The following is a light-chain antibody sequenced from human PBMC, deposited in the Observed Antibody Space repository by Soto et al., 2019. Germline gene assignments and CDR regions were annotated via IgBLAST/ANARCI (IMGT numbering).Light chain of an antibody. CDR2: EVS. Sequence: QSVLTQPASVSGSPGQSITISCTRTSSDVGGYNYVSWYQQHPGKAPKLMIYEVSNRPSGVSNRFSGSKSGNTASLTISGLQAEDEADYYCSSYTSSSTLVFGGGTKLTV. CDR3: SSYTSSSTLV. V-gene: IGLV2-14*01. CDR1: SSDVGGYNY. J-gene: IGLJ2*01.